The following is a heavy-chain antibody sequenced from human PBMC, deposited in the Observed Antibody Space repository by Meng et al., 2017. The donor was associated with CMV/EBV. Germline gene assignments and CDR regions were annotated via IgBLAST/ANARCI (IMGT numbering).Heavy chain of an antibody. J-gene: IGHJ1*01. V-gene: IGHV4-34*01. CDR2: INHSGST. Sequence: ESLKISCAASGFTVSSNYMSWTRQPPGKGLEWIGEINHSGSTNYNPSLKSRVTISVDTSKNQFSLKLSSVTAADTAVYYCARGHPVFSQLRGFQHWGQGTLVTVSS. D-gene: IGHD6-13*01. CDR3: ARGHPVFSQLRGFQH. CDR1: GFTVSSNY.